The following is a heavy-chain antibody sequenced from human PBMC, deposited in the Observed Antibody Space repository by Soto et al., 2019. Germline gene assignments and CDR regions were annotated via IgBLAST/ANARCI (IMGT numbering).Heavy chain of an antibody. CDR2: ISYDGSNK. CDR3: AKERVTYYYDQTYFDY. J-gene: IGHJ4*02. V-gene: IGHV3-30*18. CDR1: GFTFSSYG. D-gene: IGHD3-22*01. Sequence: QVQLVESGGGVVQPGRSLRLSCAASGFTFSSYGMHWVRQAPGKGLEWVAVISYDGSNKYYADSVKGRFTISRDNSKNTLYLQMNSLRAEDTAVYYCAKERVTYYYDQTYFDYWGQGTLVTVSS.